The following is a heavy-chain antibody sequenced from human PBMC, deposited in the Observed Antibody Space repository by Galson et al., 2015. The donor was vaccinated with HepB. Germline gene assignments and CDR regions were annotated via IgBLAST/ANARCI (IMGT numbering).Heavy chain of an antibody. Sequence: SLRLSCAASGFTFSNAWMSWVRQAPGKGLEWVGRIKSKTDGGTTDYAAPVKGRFTISRDDSKNTLYLQMNSLKTEDTAVYYRTTGLYCGGDCSDYWGQGTLVTVSS. CDR2: IKSKTDGGTT. V-gene: IGHV3-15*01. CDR3: TTGLYCGGDCSDY. CDR1: GFTFSNAW. J-gene: IGHJ4*02. D-gene: IGHD2-21*02.